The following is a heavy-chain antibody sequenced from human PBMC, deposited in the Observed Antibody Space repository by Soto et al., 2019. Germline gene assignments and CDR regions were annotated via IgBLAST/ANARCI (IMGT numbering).Heavy chain of an antibody. CDR1: GDSVSSNSAA. J-gene: IGHJ6*03. CDR3: AREVTGGFSSSLYYYYYYMDV. D-gene: IGHD6-13*01. V-gene: IGHV6-1*01. Sequence: QSQTLSLTCAISGDSVSSNSAAWNWIRQSPSRGLEWLGRTYYRSKWYNDYAVSVKSRITINPDTSKNQFSLQLNSVTPEDTAVYYCAREVTGGFSSSLYYYYYYMDVWGKGTTVTVSS. CDR2: TYYRSKWYN.